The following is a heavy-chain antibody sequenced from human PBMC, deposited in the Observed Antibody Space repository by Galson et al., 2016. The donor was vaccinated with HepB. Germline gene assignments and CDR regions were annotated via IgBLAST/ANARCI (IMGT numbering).Heavy chain of an antibody. Sequence: SLRLSCAASGFTFSSYYMHWVRQAPGKGLEWVAVVFYDDSRKYYADFVKGRFSISRDNSKSSLYLDMSSLRAEDTAVYYCVRDISSSHFDLWGRGTLVTVTS. CDR1: GFTFSSYY. D-gene: IGHD2-2*01. CDR2: VFYDDSRK. CDR3: VRDISSSHFDL. V-gene: IGHV3-33*08. J-gene: IGHJ2*01.